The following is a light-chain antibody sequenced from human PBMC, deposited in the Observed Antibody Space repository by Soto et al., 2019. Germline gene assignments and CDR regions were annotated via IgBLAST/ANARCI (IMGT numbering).Light chain of an antibody. J-gene: IGLJ2*01. CDR1: GSTIGDNY. Sequence: QSVLTQPPSVSAAPGQKVTISCSGSGSTIGDNYVSWFQQLPGAAPKLLIHENHKRPSGIPDRFSGSKSGTSATLGITGLQIGDEADYYCGTWDNNLSVVFGGGTKLTVL. CDR2: ENH. CDR3: GTWDNNLSVV. V-gene: IGLV1-51*02.